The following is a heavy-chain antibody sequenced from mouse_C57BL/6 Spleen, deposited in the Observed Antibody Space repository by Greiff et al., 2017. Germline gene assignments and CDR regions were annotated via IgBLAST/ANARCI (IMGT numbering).Heavy chain of an antibody. CDR2: IYPGDGDT. V-gene: IGHV1-82*01. CDR3: ARSGGSSLWYFDV. CDR1: GYAFSSSW. D-gene: IGHD1-1*01. Sequence: QVQLKESGPELVKPGASVKISCKASGYAFSSSWMNWVKQRPGKGLEWIGRIYPGDGDTNYNGKFKGKATLTADKSSSTAYMQLSSLTSEDSAVYFCARSGGSSLWYFDVWGTGTTVTVSS. J-gene: IGHJ1*03.